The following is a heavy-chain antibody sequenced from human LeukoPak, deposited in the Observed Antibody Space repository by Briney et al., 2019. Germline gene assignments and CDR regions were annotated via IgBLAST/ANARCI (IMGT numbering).Heavy chain of an antibody. Sequence: SETLSLTCTVSGGSISSGSYYWSWIRQTAGKGLEWIGRIYTSGSTNYNPPLKSRVTISVDTSKNQFSLKLSSVTAADTAVYYCARDRVSYCSSTSCYTQYNWFDPWGQGTLVTVSS. D-gene: IGHD2-2*02. V-gene: IGHV4-61*02. CDR1: GGSISSGSYY. J-gene: IGHJ5*02. CDR3: ARDRVSYCSSTSCYTQYNWFDP. CDR2: IYTSGST.